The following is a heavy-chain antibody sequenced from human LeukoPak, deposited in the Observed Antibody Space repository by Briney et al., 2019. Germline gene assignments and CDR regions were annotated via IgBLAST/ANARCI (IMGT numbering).Heavy chain of an antibody. J-gene: IGHJ5*02. D-gene: IGHD6-13*01. CDR2: ISSSGSTI. V-gene: IGHV3-48*03. CDR3: ASLLALAAAGRWFDP. CDR1: GFTFSSYE. Sequence: GGSLRLSCAASGFTFSSYEVNWVRQAPGKGLEWVSYISSSGSTIYYADSVKGRFTISRDNAKNSLYLQMNSLRAEDTAVYYCASLLALAAAGRWFDPWGQGTLVTVSS.